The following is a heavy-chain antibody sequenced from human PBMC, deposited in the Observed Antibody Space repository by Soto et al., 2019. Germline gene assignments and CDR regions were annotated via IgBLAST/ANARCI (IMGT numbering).Heavy chain of an antibody. Sequence: GGSLRLSCAASGFTFSSYAMSWVRQAPGKGLEWVSAISGSGGSTYYADSVKGRFTISRDNSKNTLYLQMNSLRAEDTAVYYCAKDHPVTYYDILTGYPDPWGQGTLVTVSS. CDR2: ISGSGGST. V-gene: IGHV3-23*01. CDR3: AKDHPVTYYDILTGYPDP. D-gene: IGHD3-9*01. J-gene: IGHJ5*02. CDR1: GFTFSSYA.